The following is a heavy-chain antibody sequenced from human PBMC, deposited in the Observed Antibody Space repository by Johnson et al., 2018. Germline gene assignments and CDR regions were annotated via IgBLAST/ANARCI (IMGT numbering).Heavy chain of an antibody. D-gene: IGHD2-21*02. CDR1: GFTFNSYA. J-gene: IGHJ1*01. CDR2: TSYDGTDK. CDR3: ATEPCGGDCYLEYLHH. V-gene: IGHV3-30*04. Sequence: QVQLVESGGGVVQPGRSLRLSCAASGFTFNSYAMHWVRQAPGKGLEWVAVTSYDGTDKDYADSVKGRFTISRDNSENTLYLQMNSLRAEDTAVYYCATEPCGGDCYLEYLHHWGQGTLVTVSS.